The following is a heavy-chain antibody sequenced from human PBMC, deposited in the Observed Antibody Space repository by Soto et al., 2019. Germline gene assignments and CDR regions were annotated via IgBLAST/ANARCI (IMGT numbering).Heavy chain of an antibody. CDR1: GFTFSTYG. CDR3: AKHSGYSSSYYIDY. J-gene: IGHJ4*02. CDR2: FSGTGGNS. Sequence: EVQLLESGGGLVQPGGSLRVSCAASGFTFSTYGMSWVRQAPGKGLEWVSGFSGTGGNSYYADSVKGRFTISRDNSKNTLYLQMNSLRAEDTAVYYCAKHSGYSSSYYIDYWGQGTLVTVSS. D-gene: IGHD6-6*01. V-gene: IGHV3-23*01.